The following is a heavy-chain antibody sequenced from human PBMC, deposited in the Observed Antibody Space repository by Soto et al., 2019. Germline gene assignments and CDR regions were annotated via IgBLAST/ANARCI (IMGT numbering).Heavy chain of an antibody. V-gene: IGHV3-9*01. CDR2: ISWNSNSI. CDR3: AKDISARGSYNYYYGMDV. D-gene: IGHD3-16*01. J-gene: IGHJ6*02. Sequence: EVQLVESGGGLVQPGRSLRLSCAASGFTFDDYAMHWVRQATGKGLEWVSGISWNSNSIGYADSVKARFTMSRDNAKNFLYFEMNSLRPQDTALYFCAKDISARGSYNYYYGMDVWGQGTTVTVSS. CDR1: GFTFDDYA.